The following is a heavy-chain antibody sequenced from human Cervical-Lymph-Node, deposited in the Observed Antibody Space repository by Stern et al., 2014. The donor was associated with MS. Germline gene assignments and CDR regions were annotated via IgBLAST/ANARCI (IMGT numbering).Heavy chain of an antibody. CDR1: GFTFSNYA. V-gene: IGHV3-30*04. CDR2: ISYEGSST. D-gene: IGHD6-19*01. CDR3: VRGSGWYTEYYFDY. Sequence: QVQLVQSGGGVVQPGRSLRLSCAASGFTFSNYAMFWVLQAPGKGPEWVAHISYEGSSTNYADSVKGRFTVSRDNSMHTLYLQMNSLRPEDTAVYSCVRGSGWYTEYYFDYWGQGALVTVSS. J-gene: IGHJ4*02.